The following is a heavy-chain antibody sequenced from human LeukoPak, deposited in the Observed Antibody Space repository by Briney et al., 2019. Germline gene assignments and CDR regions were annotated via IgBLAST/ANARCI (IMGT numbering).Heavy chain of an antibody. CDR1: GGTFSSYA. CDR2: IIPIFGTA. CDR3: ARDLPLVGAPYFDY. J-gene: IGHJ4*02. Sequence: ASVKVSCKASGGTFSSYAISWVRQAPGQGLEWMGGIIPIFGTANYAQKFQGRVTITADESTSTAYMELSSLRSEDTAVYYCARDLPLVGAPYFDYWSQGTLVTVSS. D-gene: IGHD1-26*01. V-gene: IGHV1-69*01.